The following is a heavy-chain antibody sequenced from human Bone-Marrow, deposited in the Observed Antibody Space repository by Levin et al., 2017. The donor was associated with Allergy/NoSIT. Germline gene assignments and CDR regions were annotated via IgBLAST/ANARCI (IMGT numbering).Heavy chain of an antibody. D-gene: IGHD2-2*01. J-gene: IGHJ4*02. CDR1: GYTFTGYY. V-gene: IGHV1-2*06. CDR2: INPNSGGT. CDR3: ARLLIPAAIEGDY. Sequence: GESLKISCKASGYTFTGYYMHWVRQAPGQGLEWMGRINPNSGGTNYAQKFQGRVTMTRDTSISTAYMELSRLRSDDTAVYYCARLLIPAAIEGDYWGQGTLVTVSS.